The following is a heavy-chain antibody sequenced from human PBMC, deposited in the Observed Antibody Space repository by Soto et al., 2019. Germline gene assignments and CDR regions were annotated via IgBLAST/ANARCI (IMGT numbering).Heavy chain of an antibody. V-gene: IGHV1-8*01. CDR1: GYTFTSYD. Sequence: ASVKVSCKASGYTFTSYDINWVRQATGQGLEWMGWMNPNSGNTGYAQKFQGRVTMTRNTSISTAYMELSSLRSEDTAVYYCARERYYDILTGYYKKRWFDPWGQGTLVTVSS. CDR3: ARERYYDILTGYYKKRWFDP. D-gene: IGHD3-9*01. J-gene: IGHJ5*02. CDR2: MNPNSGNT.